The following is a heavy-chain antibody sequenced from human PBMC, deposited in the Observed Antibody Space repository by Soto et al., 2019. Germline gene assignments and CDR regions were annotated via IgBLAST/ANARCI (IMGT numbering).Heavy chain of an antibody. J-gene: IGHJ2*01. V-gene: IGHV4-59*12. CDR3: ARDGLRATDYGENWYFDL. Sequence: SETLSLTCTVSGGSISSYYWSWIRQPPGKGLEWIGYIYYSGSTNYNPSLKSRVTISVDTSKNQFSLKLSSVTAADTAVYYCARDGLRATDYGENWYFDLWGRGTLVTVSS. CDR1: GGSISSYY. D-gene: IGHD4-17*01. CDR2: IYYSGST.